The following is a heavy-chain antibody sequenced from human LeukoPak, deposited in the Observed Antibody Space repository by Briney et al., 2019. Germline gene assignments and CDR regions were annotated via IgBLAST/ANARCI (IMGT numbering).Heavy chain of an antibody. CDR2: ISSDGSNK. J-gene: IGHJ4*02. CDR3: YYSGY. V-gene: IGHV3-30*03. CDR1: GFTFSSSG. Sequence: GRSLRLSCAASGFTFSSSGMHWVRQAPGKGLEWVALISSDGSNKYCADPLKGRFTISRDNSENTLYLQMNSLRPEDTAVYYCYYSGYWGQGTLVTVSS. D-gene: IGHD3-10*01.